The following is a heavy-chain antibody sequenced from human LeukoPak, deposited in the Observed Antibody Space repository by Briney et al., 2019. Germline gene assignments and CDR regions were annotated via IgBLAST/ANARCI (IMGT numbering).Heavy chain of an antibody. J-gene: IGHJ5*02. D-gene: IGHD6-19*01. CDR3: ARAVAGTGWFDP. Sequence: ASVKVSCKASGYTFTGYYMHWVRQAPGQGLEWMGWINPNSGGTNYAQKFQGRVTMTRDTSISTAYMELSRLRSDDTAVYYCARAVAGTGWFDPRGQGTLVTVSS. CDR2: INPNSGGT. CDR1: GYTFTGYY. V-gene: IGHV1-2*02.